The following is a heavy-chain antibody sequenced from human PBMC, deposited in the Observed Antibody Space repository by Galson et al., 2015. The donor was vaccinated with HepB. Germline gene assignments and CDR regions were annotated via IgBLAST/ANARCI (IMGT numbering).Heavy chain of an antibody. CDR1: GFTFSSYA. CDR2: ISYDGSNK. CDR3: ARFAAVVPAAPSLYFDY. J-gene: IGHJ4*02. V-gene: IGHV3-30*03. D-gene: IGHD2-2*01. Sequence: SLRLSCAASGFTFSSYAMSWVRQAPGKGLEWVAVISYDGSNKYYADSVKGRFTISRDNSKNTLYLQMNSLRAEDTAVYYCARFAAVVPAAPSLYFDYWGQGTLVTVSS.